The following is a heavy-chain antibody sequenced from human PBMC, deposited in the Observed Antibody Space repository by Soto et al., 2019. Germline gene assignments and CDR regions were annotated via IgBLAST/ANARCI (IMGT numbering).Heavy chain of an antibody. V-gene: IGHV3-30*03. Sequence: QAQLVESGGGVVQPGRSLRLSCAASGFAFSSYGMHWVRQAPGTGLEWVAVISYDGSLQHYADSVKGRFTISRDNSKNMVLLHMSSLRAEDTVVYYCVSDRGYGHASVPYSWGQGTLVSLSS. J-gene: IGHJ4*02. D-gene: IGHD5-18*01. CDR1: GFAFSSYG. CDR3: VSDRGYGHASVPYS. CDR2: ISYDGSLQ.